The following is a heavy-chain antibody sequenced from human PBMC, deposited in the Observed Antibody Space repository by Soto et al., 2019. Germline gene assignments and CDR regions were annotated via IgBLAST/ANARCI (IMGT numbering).Heavy chain of an antibody. CDR1: GYTFTGYY. Sequence: ASVKLSCKASGYTFTGYYMHWVRQAPGQGLEWMGWINPNSGGTNYAQKFQGWVTMTRDTSISTAYMELSRLRSDDTAVYYCARARISSSGPHYYYYYGMDVWGQGTTVTVSS. CDR2: INPNSGGT. D-gene: IGHD6-13*01. CDR3: ARARISSSGPHYYYYYGMDV. J-gene: IGHJ6*02. V-gene: IGHV1-2*04.